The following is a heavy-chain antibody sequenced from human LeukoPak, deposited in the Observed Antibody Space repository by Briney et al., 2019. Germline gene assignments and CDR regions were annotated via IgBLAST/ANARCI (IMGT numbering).Heavy chain of an antibody. CDR1: GFTFSSYA. CDR2: ISSNGGST. D-gene: IGHD5-18*01. Sequence: PGGSLRLSCAASGFTFSSYAMHWVRQAPGKGLEYVSAISSNGGSTYYANSVKGRFTISRDNAKNFIYLQMNSLRAEDMAMYYCARAIQIWNLEVSDAFDIWGQGTMVTVSS. V-gene: IGHV3-64*01. CDR3: ARAIQIWNLEVSDAFDI. J-gene: IGHJ3*02.